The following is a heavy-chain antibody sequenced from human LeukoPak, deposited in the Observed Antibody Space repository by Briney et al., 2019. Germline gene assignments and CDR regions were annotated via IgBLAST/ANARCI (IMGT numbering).Heavy chain of an antibody. V-gene: IGHV3-23*01. CDR1: GFTFSSYA. CDR2: ISSSGGST. J-gene: IGHJ6*02. CDR3: AKSSGIAVAGNRYYGMDV. D-gene: IGHD6-19*01. Sequence: GGSLRLSCEASGFTFSSYALSWVRQAPGKGLDWVSGISSSGGSTYYGDSVKGRLTISRDNSKDTLYLQMNSLRAEDTAVYYCAKSSGIAVAGNRYYGMDVWGQGTTVTVSS.